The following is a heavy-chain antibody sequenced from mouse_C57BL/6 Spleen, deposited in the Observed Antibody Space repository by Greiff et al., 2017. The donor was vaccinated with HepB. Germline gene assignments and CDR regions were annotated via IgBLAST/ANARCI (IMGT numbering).Heavy chain of an antibody. CDR2: IYPGDGDT. D-gene: IGHD2-12*01. Sequence: LQESGPELVKPGASVKISCKASGYAFSSSWMNWVKQRPGKGLEWIGRIYPGDGDTNYNGKFKGKATLTADKSSSTAYMQLSSLTSEDSAVYFCARYRGYFDVWGTGTTVTVSS. CDR3: ARYRGYFDV. V-gene: IGHV1-82*01. J-gene: IGHJ1*03. CDR1: GYAFSSSW.